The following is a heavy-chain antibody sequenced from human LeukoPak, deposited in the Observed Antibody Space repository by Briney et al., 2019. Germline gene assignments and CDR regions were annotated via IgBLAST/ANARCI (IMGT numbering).Heavy chain of an antibody. CDR3: ARDRSVVVVAATHGWFDP. D-gene: IGHD2-15*01. J-gene: IGHJ5*02. CDR1: GGTFSSYA. Sequence: SVKVSCKASGGTFSSYAISWVRQAPGQGLEWMGRIIPIFGTANYAQKFQGRVTITTDESTSTAYMELSSLRSEDTAVYYCARDRSVVVVAATHGWFDPWGQGTLVTVFS. V-gene: IGHV1-69*05. CDR2: IIPIFGTA.